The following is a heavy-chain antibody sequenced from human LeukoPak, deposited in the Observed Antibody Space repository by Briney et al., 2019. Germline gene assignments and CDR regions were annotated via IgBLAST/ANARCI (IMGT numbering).Heavy chain of an antibody. CDR3: VTEITEGAKDY. CDR2: ISSSSHYT. V-gene: IGHV3-11*05. J-gene: IGHJ4*02. Sequence: GGSLRLSCAASGFTFSNRYMGWVRQAPGKGLAWVSYISSSSHYTNYEASVRGRFIISRDNARDSVYLQMNSLRVEDTAIYYCVTEITEGAKDYWGQGTLVTVSS. CDR1: GFTFSNRY. D-gene: IGHD1-26*01.